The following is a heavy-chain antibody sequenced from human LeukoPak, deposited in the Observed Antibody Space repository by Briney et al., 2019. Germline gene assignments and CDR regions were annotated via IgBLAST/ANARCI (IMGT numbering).Heavy chain of an antibody. D-gene: IGHD3-22*01. CDR3: ARATRWLPYYYYGMDV. CDR2: IRYDGSNK. CDR1: GFTFSSYG. J-gene: IGHJ6*04. V-gene: IGHV3-30*02. Sequence: GGSLRLSCAASGFTFSSYGMHWVRQAPGKGLEWVAFIRYDGSNKYYADSVKGRFTISRDNSKNTLYLQMNSLRAEDTAVYYCARATRWLPYYYYGMDVWGKGTTVTVSS.